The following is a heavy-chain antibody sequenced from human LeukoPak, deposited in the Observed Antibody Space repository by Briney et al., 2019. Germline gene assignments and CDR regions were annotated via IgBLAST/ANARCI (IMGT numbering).Heavy chain of an antibody. CDR1: GGTFSSYS. CDR3: ARCVVVLLDTTYDYYGLDA. Sequence: GASVKVSCKASGGTFSSYSINWVRQAPGQGLEWMGGIIPMFGTAKYAQRFQGRVTITADESTRTAYMELSSLRSEDTAVYYCARCVVVLLDTTYDYYGLDAWGQGTTVTVSS. CDR2: IIPMFGTA. V-gene: IGHV1-69*13. D-gene: IGHD2-15*01. J-gene: IGHJ6*02.